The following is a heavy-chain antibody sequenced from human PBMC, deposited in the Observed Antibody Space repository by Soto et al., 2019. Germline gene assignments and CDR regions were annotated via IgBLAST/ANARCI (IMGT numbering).Heavy chain of an antibody. D-gene: IGHD6-6*01. CDR2: ISSSSSYI. Sequence: GGSLRLSCAASGFTFSSYSMNWVRQAPGKGLEWVSSISSSSSYIYYADSVKGRFTISRDNAKNSLYLQMNSLRAEDTAVYYCARKTQYSRTDGYAFDIWGQGTMVTVSS. CDR3: ARKTQYSRTDGYAFDI. CDR1: GFTFSSYS. J-gene: IGHJ3*02. V-gene: IGHV3-21*01.